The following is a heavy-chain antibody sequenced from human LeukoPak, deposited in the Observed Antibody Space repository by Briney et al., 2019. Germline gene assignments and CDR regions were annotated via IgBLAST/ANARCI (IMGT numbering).Heavy chain of an antibody. D-gene: IGHD3-10*01. CDR2: INHSGTT. J-gene: IGHJ4*02. V-gene: IGHV4-34*01. CDR3: ARGRYKPDYGSGSYYKPNFWY. CDR1: GGSFSGYY. Sequence: PSETLSLTCVVNGGSFSGYYWTWIRQPPGKGLEWIGEINHSGTTNYNPSLKSRGTISVDTSENQFSLKLSSVTAADTAVYYCARGRYKPDYGSGSYYKPNFWYWGQGTLVIVSS.